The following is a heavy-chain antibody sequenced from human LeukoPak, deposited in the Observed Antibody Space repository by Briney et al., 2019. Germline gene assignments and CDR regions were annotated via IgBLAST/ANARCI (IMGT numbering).Heavy chain of an antibody. V-gene: IGHV4-39*01. CDR1: GAALSSNIYY. CDR3: ARNKYYYDSRSYGVPNWFDP. D-gene: IGHD3-10*01. J-gene: IGHJ5*02. CDR2: IYYSEYT. Sequence: PSETLSLTCTVSGAALSSNIYYWGWIRQPPGKGLEWIGSIYYSEYTYYNPSLKSRVTISVDTSKNLFSLKLSSVTAADTGVFYCARNKYYYDSRSYGVPNWFDPWGQGTLVTVSS.